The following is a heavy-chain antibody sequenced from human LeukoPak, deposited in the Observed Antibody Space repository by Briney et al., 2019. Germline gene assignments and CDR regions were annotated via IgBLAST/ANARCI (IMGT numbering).Heavy chain of an antibody. CDR2: ISSSSSYT. V-gene: IGHV3-11*06. J-gene: IGHJ4*02. Sequence: GGSLRLSCAAPGFTFSDYYMSWIRQAPGKGLEWVSYISSSSSYTNYADSVKGRFTISRDNAKNSLYLQMNSLRAEDTAVYYCASKTVTTYFDYWGQGTLVTVSS. CDR3: ASKTVTTYFDY. CDR1: GFTFSDYY. D-gene: IGHD4-17*01.